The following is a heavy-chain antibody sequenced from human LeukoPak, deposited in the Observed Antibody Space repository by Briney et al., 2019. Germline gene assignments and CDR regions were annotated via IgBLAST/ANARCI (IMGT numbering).Heavy chain of an antibody. V-gene: IGHV3-74*01. D-gene: IGHD1-14*01. CDR3: ARYHTGGF. CDR1: GYTFTNYC. CDR2: ISQDVSDT. Sequence: PVESLRLSCEPSGYTFTNYCIHWGRQAPGKGLEWVSHISQDVSDTNYAHSVKGGLTVSRDNAKNTGFLQLSSLKAEDTAVYYCARYHTGGFWGQGRLVTVSS. J-gene: IGHJ4*02.